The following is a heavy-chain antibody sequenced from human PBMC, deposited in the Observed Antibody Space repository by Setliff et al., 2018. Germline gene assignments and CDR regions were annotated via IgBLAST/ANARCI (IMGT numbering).Heavy chain of an antibody. J-gene: IGHJ4*02. CDR1: GGSSSSHY. Sequence: SETLSLTCTVSGGSSSSHYWSWIRQPPGKGLEWIGYIHYSGTTNYNPSLKSRVTLSLDTTKNQFSLELRAVTAADTALYYCARENGYCSGGACYFMFDYWGQGTLVTVSS. V-gene: IGHV4-59*11. CDR3: ARENGYCSGGACYFMFDY. D-gene: IGHD2-15*01. CDR2: IHYSGTT.